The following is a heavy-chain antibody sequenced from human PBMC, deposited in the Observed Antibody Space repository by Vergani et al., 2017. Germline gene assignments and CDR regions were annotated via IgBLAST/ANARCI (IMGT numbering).Heavy chain of an antibody. Sequence: EVQLVESGGGLVKRGGSLRLSCAASGFTFSSYSMNWVRQAPGKGLEWVSSISSSSSYIHYSDSLKGRVTISRDNAKSSLYLQMNSLRAEDTGVYYCVRLPRGPWNFDLWGRGTLITVSS. CDR1: GFTFSSYS. CDR3: VRLPRGPWNFDL. V-gene: IGHV3-21*01. CDR2: ISSSSSYI. J-gene: IGHJ2*01.